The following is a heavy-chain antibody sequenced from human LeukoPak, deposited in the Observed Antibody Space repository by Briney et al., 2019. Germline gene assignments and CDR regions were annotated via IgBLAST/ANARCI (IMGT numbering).Heavy chain of an antibody. J-gene: IGHJ5*02. D-gene: IGHD6-13*01. Sequence: GGSLRLSCAVSGFTFSSYWMHWVRQAAGRGLVWVSRINTDESSTSYADSVKGRFTISRDSAKNTLYLQMNSLRAEDTAVYYCARESGIAAALDLWGQGTLVTVSS. CDR2: INTDESST. CDR3: ARESGIAAALDL. V-gene: IGHV3-74*01. CDR1: GFTFSSYW.